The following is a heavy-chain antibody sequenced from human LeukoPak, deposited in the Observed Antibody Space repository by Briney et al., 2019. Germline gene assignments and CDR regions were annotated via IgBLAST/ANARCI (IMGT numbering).Heavy chain of an antibody. J-gene: IGHJ4*02. CDR3: ARREVNGGYRDLDY. CDR2: INPNSGGT. CDR1: GYTLKNYY. D-gene: IGHD1-26*01. Sequence: GASVKVSCKASGYTLKNYYIYWVRQAPGQGLEWMGWINPNSGGTNYAQKFRGRLTMTRDASISTAYMELSSLRSDDSAVYFCARREVNGGYRDLDYWGQGALVTVSS. V-gene: IGHV1-2*02.